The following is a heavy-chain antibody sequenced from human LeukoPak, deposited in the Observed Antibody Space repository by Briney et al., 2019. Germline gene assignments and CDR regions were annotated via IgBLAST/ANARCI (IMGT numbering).Heavy chain of an antibody. CDR3: ASMLGYSYGPYYFDY. D-gene: IGHD5-18*01. CDR1: GYTFTSYD. V-gene: IGHV1-8*03. J-gene: IGHJ4*02. CDR2: MNPNSGNT. Sequence: GASVKVSCKASGYTFTSYDINWVRQATGQGLEWMGWMNPNSGNTGYAQKFQGRVTITRNTSISTAYMELSSLRSEDTAVYYCASMLGYSYGPYYFDYWGQGTLVTVSS.